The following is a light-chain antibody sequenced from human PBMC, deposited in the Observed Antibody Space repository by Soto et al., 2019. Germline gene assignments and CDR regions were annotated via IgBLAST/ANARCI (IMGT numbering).Light chain of an antibody. Sequence: QSVLTQAASVSGSPGRWITIACTGTSSDVGGYNYVSWCQRRPGKAPKLMIYDVSNRPSGGANRFSGSKAANTSPLPISGLQPEDEAAYYPTSYASSTTLLHVSGTGTNVTV. V-gene: IGLV2-14*01. CDR2: DVS. CDR3: TSYASSTTLLHV. CDR1: SSDVGGYNY. J-gene: IGLJ1*01.